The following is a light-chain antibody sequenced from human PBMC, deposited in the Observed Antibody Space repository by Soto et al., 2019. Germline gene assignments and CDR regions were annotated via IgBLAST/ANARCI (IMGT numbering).Light chain of an antibody. CDR1: QSIITY. CDR3: QQSYSTPLYT. V-gene: IGKV1-39*01. CDR2: AAS. J-gene: IGKJ2*01. Sequence: DIQMTQSPSSLSASVGDRVTITCRASQSIITYLNWYQQKPGKAPNLLIYAASSLQRGVPSRFSGSGSGTDFTLTISSLQPEDFATYYCQQSYSTPLYTFGQGTKLEIK.